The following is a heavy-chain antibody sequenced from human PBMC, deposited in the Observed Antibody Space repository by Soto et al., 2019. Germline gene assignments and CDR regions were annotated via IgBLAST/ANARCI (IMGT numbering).Heavy chain of an antibody. CDR3: ARERTYYYDSSGYQNWFDP. CDR2: IWYDGSNK. CDR1: GFTFSSYG. D-gene: IGHD3-22*01. J-gene: IGHJ5*02. Sequence: GGSLRLSCAASGFTFSSYGMHWVRQAPGKGLEWVAVIWYDGSNKYYADSVKGRFTISRDNSKNTLYLQMNSLRAEDTAVYYCARERTYYYDSSGYQNWFDPWGQGTLVTVSS. V-gene: IGHV3-33*01.